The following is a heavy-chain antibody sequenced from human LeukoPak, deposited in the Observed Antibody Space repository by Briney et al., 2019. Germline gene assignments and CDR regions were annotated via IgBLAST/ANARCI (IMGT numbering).Heavy chain of an antibody. CDR3: ARRGGAAVGY. CDR2: INHSGST. D-gene: IGHD3-16*01. V-gene: IGHV4-34*01. CDR1: GGSISSYY. J-gene: IGHJ4*02. Sequence: SETLSLTCTVSGGSISSYYWSWIRQPPGKGLEWTGEINHSGSTNYNPSLKSRVTISVDTSKNQFSLKLSSVTAADTAVYYCARRGGAAVGYWGQGTLVTVSS.